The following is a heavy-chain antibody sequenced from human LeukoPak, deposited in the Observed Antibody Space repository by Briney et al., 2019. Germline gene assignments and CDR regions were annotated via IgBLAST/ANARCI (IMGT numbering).Heavy chain of an antibody. CDR1: GFTFSSDW. V-gene: IGHV3-7*01. CDR2: IKQDGSEK. D-gene: IGHD3-22*01. CDR3: ARAWGSSGAHFDY. J-gene: IGHJ4*02. Sequence: GGSLRLSCAASGFTFSSDWMSWVRQAPGKGLEWVGNIKQDGSEKYYVDSVKGRFTISRDNAKNSLYLQMNSLRVEDTAVYYCARAWGSSGAHFDYWGQGTLVTVSS.